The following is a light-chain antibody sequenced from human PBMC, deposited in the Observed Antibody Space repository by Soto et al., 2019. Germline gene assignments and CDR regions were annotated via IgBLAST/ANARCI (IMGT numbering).Light chain of an antibody. CDR1: QSINSKS. Sequence: EIVLTQSPGTLSLSPGEGATVSCRVSQSINSKSLVWYQRKFGQAPRLLIYNTSSRATGIPDRFSGSGSGTHFTLSITRLETEDFAGYCCQQYGSSPRWTFGQGTKVEIK. J-gene: IGKJ1*01. V-gene: IGKV3-20*01. CDR2: NTS. CDR3: QQYGSSPRWT.